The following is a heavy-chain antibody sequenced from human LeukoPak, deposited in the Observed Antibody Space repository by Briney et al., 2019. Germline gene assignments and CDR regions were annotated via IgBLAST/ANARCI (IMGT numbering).Heavy chain of an antibody. CDR2: MKEDGSEK. Sequence: GGSLRLSCAASGFTFSTYWMNWVRQAPGEGLEWVANMKEDGSEKYCVDCVKGRFTISRDNSKNTLYLQMNSLRAEDTAVYYCAKDRGEQLYDYWGQGTLVTVSS. D-gene: IGHD6-6*01. CDR1: GFTFSTYW. CDR3: AKDRGEQLYDY. V-gene: IGHV3-7*01. J-gene: IGHJ4*02.